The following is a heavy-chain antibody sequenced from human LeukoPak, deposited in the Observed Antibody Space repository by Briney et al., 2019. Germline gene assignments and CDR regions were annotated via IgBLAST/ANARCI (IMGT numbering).Heavy chain of an antibody. CDR3: ARDILTNYYDSSGSYSRAFDI. Sequence: PGGSLRLSCAASGFTVSSNYMSWVRQAPGKGLEWVSVIYSGGSTYYADSVKGRFTISRDNSKNTLYLQMNSLRAEDTAVYYCARDILTNYYDSSGSYSRAFDIWGQGTMVTVSS. CDR1: GFTVSSNY. J-gene: IGHJ3*02. V-gene: IGHV3-66*01. CDR2: IYSGGST. D-gene: IGHD3-22*01.